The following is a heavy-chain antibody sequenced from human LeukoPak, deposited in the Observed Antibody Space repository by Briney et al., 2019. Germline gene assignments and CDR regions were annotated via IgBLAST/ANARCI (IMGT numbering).Heavy chain of an antibody. D-gene: IGHD3-16*01. V-gene: IGHV3-33*01. CDR2: IWYDGSNK. Sequence: GGSLGLSCVASGFAFSSYGMHWVRQAPGRGLEGGAVIWYDGSNKYYADSVKGRFTTSRDNSKNTLYLQMNSLRAEDTAVYYCARDRGGDVHAFDIWGQGTMVTVSS. J-gene: IGHJ3*02. CDR1: GFAFSSYG. CDR3: ARDRGGDVHAFDI.